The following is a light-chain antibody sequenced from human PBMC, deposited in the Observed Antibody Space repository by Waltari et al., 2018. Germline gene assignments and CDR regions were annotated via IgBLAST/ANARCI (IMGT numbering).Light chain of an antibody. CDR2: EDY. V-gene: IGLV6-57*03. J-gene: IGLJ2*01. Sequence: FMLTQPHSVSESPGKTVTVSCTRSSGSIDTNFVQWYQQRPGSAPTTLIYEDYQRHSGVPDRFSGSIDSTSTSASLTISGLKPEDEAYYYSHSYDTIQLGVFGGGTKLTVL. CDR1: SGSIDTNF. CDR3: HSYDTIQLGV.